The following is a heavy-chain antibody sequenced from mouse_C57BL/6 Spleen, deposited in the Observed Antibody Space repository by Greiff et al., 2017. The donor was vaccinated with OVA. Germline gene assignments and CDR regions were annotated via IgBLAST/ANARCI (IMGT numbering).Heavy chain of an antibody. V-gene: IGHV1-15*01. D-gene: IGHD1-1*01. J-gene: IGHJ1*03. CDR3: TYYYGSSSWYFDV. CDR1: GYTFTDYE. CDR2: IDPETGGT. Sequence: QVHVKQSGAELVRPGASVTLSCKASGYTFTDYEMHWVKQTPVHGLEWIGAIDPETGGTAYNQKFKGKAILTADKSSSTAYMELRSLTSEDSAVYYCTYYYGSSSWYFDVWGTGTTVTVSS.